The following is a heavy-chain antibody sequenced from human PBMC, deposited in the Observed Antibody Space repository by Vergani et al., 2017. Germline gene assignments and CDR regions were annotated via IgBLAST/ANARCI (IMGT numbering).Heavy chain of an antibody. V-gene: IGHV4-34*01. CDR1: GGSFSGYY. D-gene: IGHD4-17*01. CDR2: ISHSGSI. J-gene: IGHJ6*02. Sequence: QVQLQQWGAGLLKPSETLSLTCAVYGGSFSGYYWSWVRQTPDKGLEWIGEISHSGSINYNPSLKSRVSISVDESKNQFSLKLSSVTAADTAVYFCARYHGDYISTYGMDVWGQGTTVTVSS. CDR3: ARYHGDYISTYGMDV.